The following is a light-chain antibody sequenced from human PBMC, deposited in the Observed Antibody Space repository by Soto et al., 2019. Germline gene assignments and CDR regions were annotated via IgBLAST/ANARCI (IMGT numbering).Light chain of an antibody. J-gene: IGKJ2*01. CDR3: QQYGVSPVYT. Sequence: EIVLTQSPGTLSLSPGERATLSCRASQSISSSYLAWYQQRPGQAPRLLIYGGSSRATGIPDRFSGSGSGTDFTLTINILEPEDFAVYCCHCQQYGVSPVYTFGQGTKLEIK. V-gene: IGKV3-20*01. CDR1: QSISSSY. CDR2: GGS.